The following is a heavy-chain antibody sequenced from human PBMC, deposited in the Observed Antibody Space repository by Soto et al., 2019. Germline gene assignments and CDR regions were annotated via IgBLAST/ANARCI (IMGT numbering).Heavy chain of an antibody. Sequence: PGGSLRLSCAASGFIFSSYWMTWVRQAPGKGLEWVANIKQDGSEKYYVDSVKGRFTISRDNAKNSLYLQMNSLRAEDTAVYYCARRAVLHIPATGIRGAYYGMDVWGQGTTVTVSS. CDR2: IKQDGSEK. J-gene: IGHJ6*02. V-gene: IGHV3-7*01. CDR1: GFIFSSYW. D-gene: IGHD6-13*01. CDR3: ARRAVLHIPATGIRGAYYGMDV.